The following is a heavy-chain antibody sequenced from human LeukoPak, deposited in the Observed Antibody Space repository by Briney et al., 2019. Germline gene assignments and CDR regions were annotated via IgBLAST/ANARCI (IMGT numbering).Heavy chain of an antibody. CDR1: GFTFSNAS. D-gene: IGHD3-3*01. V-gene: IGHV3-30*04. Sequence: GGSLSLSCAASGFTFSNASMSWVRQAPGKGLEWVAVISYDGSNKYYADSVKGRFTISRDNSKNTLYLQMNSLRAEDTAVYYWARETTISLYYMDVWGKGTTVTVSS. J-gene: IGHJ6*03. CDR3: ARETTISLYYMDV. CDR2: ISYDGSNK.